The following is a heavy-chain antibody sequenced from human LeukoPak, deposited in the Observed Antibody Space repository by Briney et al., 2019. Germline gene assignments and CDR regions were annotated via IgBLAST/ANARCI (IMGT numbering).Heavy chain of an antibody. Sequence: SETLSLTCTVSGYSISSGYYWAWIRQPPGKGLEWIGSIYHSGSTYYNPSLKSRVTISVDTSKNQFSLKLSSVTAADTAVYYCARGGYCGGDCYFYYWGQGTLVTVSS. J-gene: IGHJ4*02. CDR3: ARGGYCGGDCYFYY. D-gene: IGHD2-21*02. CDR2: IYHSGST. V-gene: IGHV4-38-2*02. CDR1: GYSISSGYY.